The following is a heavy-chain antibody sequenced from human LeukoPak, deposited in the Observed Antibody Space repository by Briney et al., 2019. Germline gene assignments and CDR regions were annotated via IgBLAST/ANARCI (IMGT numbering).Heavy chain of an antibody. J-gene: IGHJ4*02. D-gene: IGHD2-2*01. V-gene: IGHV3-74*01. CDR3: ASPRYCTSSSCYFAY. CDR1: GFTFSSYW. Sequence: GESLRLSCAASGFTFSSYWMHWVRQAPGKGLVWVSRINSDGSSTDYADSVKGRFTISRDNAKNTLYLQMHSLRAEDTAMYYCASPRYCTSSSCYFAYWGQGTLVTVSS. CDR2: INSDGSST.